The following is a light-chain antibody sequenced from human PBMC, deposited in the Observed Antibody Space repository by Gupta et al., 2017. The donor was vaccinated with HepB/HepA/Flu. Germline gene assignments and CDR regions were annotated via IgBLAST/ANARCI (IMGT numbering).Light chain of an antibody. CDR1: QSVSSSY. Sequence: DIVLTQSPGTLSLSPGERATLSCMASQSVSSSYLAWYQQKPGQAPRLLIYGTSSRAAGIPDRFSGSGSGTDFTLTISRLEPEDFAVFYCQQYGSSSFTFGPGTKVDIK. CDR2: GTS. CDR3: QQYGSSSFT. J-gene: IGKJ3*01. V-gene: IGKV3-20*01.